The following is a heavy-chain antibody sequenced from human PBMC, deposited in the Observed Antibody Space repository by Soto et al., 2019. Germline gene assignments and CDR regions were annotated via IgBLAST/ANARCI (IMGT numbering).Heavy chain of an antibody. CDR2: MNPNSGNT. Sequence: QVQLVQSGAEVKKPGASVKVSCKASGYTFTSYDINWVRQATGQGLEWMGWMNPNSGNTGYAQKFQGRVTMTRNTPISRAYMDLSSLRSEDTAVYYWARDVNPVGAEAYWGQGTLVTVSS. CDR3: ARDVNPVGAEAY. V-gene: IGHV1-8*01. CDR1: GYTFTSYD. D-gene: IGHD1-26*01. J-gene: IGHJ4*02.